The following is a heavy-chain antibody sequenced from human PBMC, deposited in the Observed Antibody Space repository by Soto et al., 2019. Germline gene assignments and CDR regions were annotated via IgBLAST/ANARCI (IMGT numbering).Heavy chain of an antibody. J-gene: IGHJ4*02. D-gene: IGHD5-12*01. CDR1: GYIFTGYY. V-gene: IGHV1-2*02. CDR2: INPNSGGT. Sequence: ASVKVSCKASGYIFTGYYIHWVRQAPGQGLEWMGWINPNSGGTDYAQKFQGRVTMTRDTSITSAFMELTGLRTDDSAVFYCARDNSGDDDEFGFWGQGTLVTVSS. CDR3: ARDNSGDDDEFGF.